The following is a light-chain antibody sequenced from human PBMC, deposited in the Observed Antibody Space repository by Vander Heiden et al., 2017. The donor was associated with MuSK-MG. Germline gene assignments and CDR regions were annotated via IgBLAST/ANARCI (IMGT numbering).Light chain of an antibody. V-gene: IGKV1-39*01. CDR1: QSISSY. J-gene: IGKJ4*01. CDR2: AAS. CDR3: QESDSTLLT. Sequence: DIQMTQSPSSLSASVGDRVTITCRASQSISSYLNWYQQKPGKAPKLLIYAASSLQSGVPSRFSGSGSGTDFTLTISMLQPEDFATYYCQESDSTLLTFGAGTKVEIK.